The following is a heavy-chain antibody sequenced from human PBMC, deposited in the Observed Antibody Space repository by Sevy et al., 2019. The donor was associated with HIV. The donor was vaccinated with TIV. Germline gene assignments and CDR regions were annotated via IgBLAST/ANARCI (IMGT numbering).Heavy chain of an antibody. J-gene: IGHJ4*02. CDR2: ILYEGINK. D-gene: IGHD3-10*01. CDR3: ATGRDYRSGSYDY. CDR1: GFSFDRYS. Sequence: GGSLRLSCAASGFSFDRYSMHWVRQAPGKGLEWVAVILYEGINKDYGDSVRGRFTISGDISKNTLYLQMNSLRVDDTAVYYCATGRDYRSGSYDYWGPGTLVTVSS. V-gene: IGHV3-33*01.